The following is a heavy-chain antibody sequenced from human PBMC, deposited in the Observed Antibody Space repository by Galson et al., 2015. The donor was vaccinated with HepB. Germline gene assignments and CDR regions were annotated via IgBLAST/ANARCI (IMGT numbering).Heavy chain of an antibody. CDR2: INAGNGNT. D-gene: IGHD1-26*01. CDR1: GYTFTSYA. Sequence: SVKVSCKASGYTFTSYAMHWVRQAPGQRLEWMGWINAGNGNTKYSQKFQGRVTITRDTSASTAYMELSSLRSEDTAVYYCARGPYSGSYYDYYYGMDVWGQGTTVTVSS. J-gene: IGHJ6*02. CDR3: ARGPYSGSYYDYYYGMDV. V-gene: IGHV1-3*01.